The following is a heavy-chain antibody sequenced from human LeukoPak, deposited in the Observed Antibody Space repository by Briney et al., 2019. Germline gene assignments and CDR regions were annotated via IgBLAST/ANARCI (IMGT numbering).Heavy chain of an antibody. CDR1: GFTFSNYA. CDR3: VKSRRVGANQRGLFDY. J-gene: IGHJ4*02. CDR2: VSGSGRNT. Sequence: PGGSLRHSCAGSGFTFSNYAMTWVRQAPGKGLEWVSSVSGSGRNTFYPDSVEGRFTISRDNSKNTVYLQMNSLRADGTAVYYCVKSRRVGANQRGLFDYWGQGTLVTVSP. V-gene: IGHV3-23*01. D-gene: IGHD1-26*01.